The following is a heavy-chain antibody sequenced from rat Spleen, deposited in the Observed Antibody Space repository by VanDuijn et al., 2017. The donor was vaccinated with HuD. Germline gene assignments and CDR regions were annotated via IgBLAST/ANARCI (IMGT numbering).Heavy chain of an antibody. J-gene: IGHJ2*01. CDR2: IWSGGST. V-gene: IGHV2-1*01. CDR1: NS. CDR3: TRNYDGSSFDY. D-gene: IGHD1-12*03. Sequence: NSISWIRLPPGKGLEWMGAIWSGGSTDYNSALKSRLSISRDTSKSQVFLKMNSLQTEDTAIYFCTRNYDGSSFDYWGQGVMVTVSS.